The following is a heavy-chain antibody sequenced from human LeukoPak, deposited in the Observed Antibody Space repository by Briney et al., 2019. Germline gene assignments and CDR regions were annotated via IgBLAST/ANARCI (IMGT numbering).Heavy chain of an antibody. Sequence: GGSLRLSCAASGFTFSSYSMNWVRQAPGKGLEWASYIRSSGSTIYYADSVKGRFTISRDNAKNSLYLQMNSLRAEDTAVYYCARGGSSWYGFDYWGQGTLVTVSS. CDR1: GFTFSSYS. CDR3: ARGGSSWYGFDY. J-gene: IGHJ4*02. D-gene: IGHD2-15*01. V-gene: IGHV3-48*01. CDR2: IRSSGSTI.